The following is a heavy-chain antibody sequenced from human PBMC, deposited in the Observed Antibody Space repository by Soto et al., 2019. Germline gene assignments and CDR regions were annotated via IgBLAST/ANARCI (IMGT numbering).Heavy chain of an antibody. Sequence: QVQLVQSGAEVKKPGASVKVSCKASGYTFTSYGINWVRQAAGQGLEWMRWLSAYNGNANYAQKLQGRVTMTTDTPTSTAYMELRSLRFDDTAVYYCARDKGDGSGSYYCYWGQGTLVTVSS. D-gene: IGHD3-10*01. CDR3: ARDKGDGSGSYYCY. CDR1: GYTFTSYG. J-gene: IGHJ4*02. CDR2: LSAYNGNA. V-gene: IGHV1-18*01.